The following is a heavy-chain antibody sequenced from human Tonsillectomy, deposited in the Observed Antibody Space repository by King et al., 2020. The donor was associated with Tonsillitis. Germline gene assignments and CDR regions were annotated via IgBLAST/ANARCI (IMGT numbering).Heavy chain of an antibody. V-gene: IGHV3-64*05. CDR1: GFTFSYYT. Sequence: VQLVESGGGWVQPGGSLRPACSASGFTFSYYTMHWGRQAPGKGREYVSVISSNGGSTYYAESGKGRFTISSHDSHKTPYVQMSSLRAEDTAVYYCVKLTYDSSAYPFWGQGTLVTVSS. D-gene: IGHD3-22*01. CDR2: ISSNGGST. J-gene: IGHJ4*02. CDR3: VKLTYDSSAYPF.